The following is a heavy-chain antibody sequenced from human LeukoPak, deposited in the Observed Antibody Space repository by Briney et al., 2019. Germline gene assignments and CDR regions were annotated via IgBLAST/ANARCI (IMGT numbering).Heavy chain of an antibody. V-gene: IGHV4-59*01. J-gene: IGHJ5*02. D-gene: IGHD3-22*01. CDR1: GVSISSYY. CDR2: IYYSGST. Sequence: SETLSLTCTVSGVSISSYYWSWIRQPPGKGLEWIGYIYYSGSTNYNPSLKSRVTISVDTSKNQFPLKLSSVTAADTAVYYCARDRKYYYDSSGYFNWFDPWGQGTLVTVSS. CDR3: ARDRKYYYDSSGYFNWFDP.